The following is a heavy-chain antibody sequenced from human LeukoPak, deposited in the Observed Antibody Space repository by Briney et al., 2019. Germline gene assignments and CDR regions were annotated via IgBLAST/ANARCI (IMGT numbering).Heavy chain of an antibody. D-gene: IGHD5-12*01. V-gene: IGHV3-7*01. J-gene: IGHJ3*02. CDR3: VRDAGYSGYMINDM. CDR1: GFSFRIYW. Sequence: GGSLRLSCAVSGFSFRIYWMSWVRQAPGKGLEWVANIKQDRSETYYVDSVKGRFTISRDNTKNSLYLQMSSLRAEDTALYYCVRDAGYSGYMINDMWGQGTMVTVSS. CDR2: IKQDRSET.